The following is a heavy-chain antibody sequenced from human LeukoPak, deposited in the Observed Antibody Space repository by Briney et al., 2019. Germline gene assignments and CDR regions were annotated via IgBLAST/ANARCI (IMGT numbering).Heavy chain of an antibody. CDR2: ISSSGST. J-gene: IGHJ5*02. CDR3: ARHNLRQWLVGGWFDP. CDR1: GDSISSGDYY. D-gene: IGHD6-19*01. Sequence: SETLSLTCTVSGDSISSGDYYWSWIRQPAGKGLEWIGRISSSGSTNYNPSLKSRVTISVDTSKNQFSLKLSSVTAADTAVYYCARHNLRQWLVGGWFDPWGQGTLVTVSS. V-gene: IGHV4-61*02.